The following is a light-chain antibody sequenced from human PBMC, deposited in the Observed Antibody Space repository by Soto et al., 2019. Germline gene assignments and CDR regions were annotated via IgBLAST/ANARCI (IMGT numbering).Light chain of an antibody. CDR2: GAS. V-gene: IGKV1-39*01. CDR1: ENVMTY. Sequence: DIQMTQSPSSLSASVGDRVTMTCRASENVMTYLNWYQQKSGKAPKLLIYGASSLQGGVPCRFRGCGSETNFSPTISTVPPEDYAIHHCKQSHTTPLTLGHGTKLDFK. CDR3: KQSHTTPLT. J-gene: IGKJ3*01.